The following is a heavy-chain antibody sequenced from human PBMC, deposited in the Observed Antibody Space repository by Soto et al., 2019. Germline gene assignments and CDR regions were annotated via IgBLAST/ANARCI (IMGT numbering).Heavy chain of an antibody. J-gene: IGHJ6*02. Sequence: GESLKISCKGSGYSFTSYWIGWVRQMPGKGLEWMGITYPGDSDTRYSPSFQGQVTISADKSISTAYLQWSSLKASDTAMYYCARRGPIYYDSSGYPYGSMDVWGQGTTVTVSS. CDR2: TYPGDSDT. D-gene: IGHD3-22*01. CDR1: GYSFTSYW. CDR3: ARRGPIYYDSSGYPYGSMDV. V-gene: IGHV5-51*01.